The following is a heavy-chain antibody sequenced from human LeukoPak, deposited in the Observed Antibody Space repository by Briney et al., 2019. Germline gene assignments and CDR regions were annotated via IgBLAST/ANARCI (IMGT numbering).Heavy chain of an antibody. J-gene: IGHJ3*02. CDR2: MNPHSGNT. CDR3: ARGRRDVFDI. Sequence: ASVKVSCKASGGTFSSYAISWVRQAPGQGLEWMGWMNPHSGNTGYAQKFLGRITLTRNTSTSMAYMELTSLKPEDTAVYYCARGRRDVFDIWGQGTTVTVS. V-gene: IGHV1-8*03. CDR1: GGTFSSYA.